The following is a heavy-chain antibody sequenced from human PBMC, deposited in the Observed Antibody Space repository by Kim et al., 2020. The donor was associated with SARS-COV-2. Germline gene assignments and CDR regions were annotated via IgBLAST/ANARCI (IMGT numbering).Heavy chain of an antibody. D-gene: IGHD3-10*01. J-gene: IGHJ4*01. CDR1: GFTFSNAW. Sequence: GGSLRLSGAASGFTFSNAWRSCVRQAPWKGLEWVGRIKSKTDGGTTDYAAPVKGRFTILRDDSKTTLYVQMNSLITEDTAVYYCISQCPYYGSGSYHFD. V-gene: IGHV3-15*01. CDR2: IKSKTDGGTT. CDR3: ISQCPYYGSGSYHFD.